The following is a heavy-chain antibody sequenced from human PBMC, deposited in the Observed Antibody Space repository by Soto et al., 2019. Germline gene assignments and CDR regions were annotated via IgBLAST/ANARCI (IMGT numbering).Heavy chain of an antibody. Sequence: THSLTCAVSGYSISSGYYWGWIRQPPGKGLEWIGSIYHSGSTYYNPSLKSRVTISVDTSKNQFSLKLSSVTAADTAVYYCARAYYGSGLFDYWGQGTLVTVSS. J-gene: IGHJ4*02. D-gene: IGHD3-10*01. CDR2: IYHSGST. CDR3: ARAYYGSGLFDY. V-gene: IGHV4-38-2*01. CDR1: GYSISSGYY.